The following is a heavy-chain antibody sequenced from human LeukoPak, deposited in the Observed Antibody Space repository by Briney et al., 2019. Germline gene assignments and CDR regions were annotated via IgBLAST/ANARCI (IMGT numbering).Heavy chain of an antibody. J-gene: IGHJ4*02. Sequence: GGSLRLSCAASGFTFSSYSMNWVRQAPGKGLEWVSHISSSGTTIYYADSVKGRFTISRDNAKNSLYLQMNSLRAEDTAVYYCAKEAGYSSGWPVGWGQGTLVTVSS. V-gene: IGHV3-48*04. D-gene: IGHD6-19*01. CDR1: GFTFSSYS. CDR2: ISSSGTTI. CDR3: AKEAGYSSGWPVG.